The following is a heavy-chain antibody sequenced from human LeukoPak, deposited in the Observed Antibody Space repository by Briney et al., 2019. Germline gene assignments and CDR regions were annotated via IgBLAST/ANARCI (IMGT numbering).Heavy chain of an antibody. Sequence: GGSLRLSCAASGFTFSSYSMNWVRQAPGKGLEWVSSISSSSSYIYYADSVKGRFTISRDNAKNSLYLQMNSLRAEDTAVYYCARAPRTVYDSLTGRGDAFDIWGQGTMVTVSS. CDR1: GFTFSSYS. D-gene: IGHD3-9*01. CDR3: ARAPRTVYDSLTGRGDAFDI. V-gene: IGHV3-21*04. J-gene: IGHJ3*02. CDR2: ISSSSSYI.